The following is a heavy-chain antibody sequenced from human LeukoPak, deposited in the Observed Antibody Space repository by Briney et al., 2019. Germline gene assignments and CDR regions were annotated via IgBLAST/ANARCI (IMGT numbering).Heavy chain of an antibody. J-gene: IGHJ3*02. CDR3: AKELLIVGASAFDI. V-gene: IGHV3-23*01. Sequence: GGSLGLSCAASGFTFSSYAMSWVRQAPGKGLEWVSAISGSGDGTFYADSVKGRFTISRDNSRNTLYMQMNSLRAEDTAVYYCAKELLIVGASAFDIWGQGTMVTVSS. D-gene: IGHD1-26*01. CDR1: GFTFSSYA. CDR2: ISGSGDGT.